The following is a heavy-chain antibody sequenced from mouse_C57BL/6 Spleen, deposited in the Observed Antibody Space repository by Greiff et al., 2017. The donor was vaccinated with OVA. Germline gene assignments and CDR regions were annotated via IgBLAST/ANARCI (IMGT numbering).Heavy chain of an antibody. D-gene: IGHD2-1*01. CDR1: GYSITSGYY. J-gene: IGHJ3*01. CDR2: ISYDGSN. CDR3: AREGKFYYGNGTWFAY. V-gene: IGHV3-6*01. Sequence: EVQLVESGPGLVKPSQSLSLTCSVTGYSITSGYYWNWIRQFPGNKLEWMGYISYDGSNNYNPSLKNRISITRDTSKNQFFLKLNSVTTEDTATYYCAREGKFYYGNGTWFAYWGQGTLVTVSA.